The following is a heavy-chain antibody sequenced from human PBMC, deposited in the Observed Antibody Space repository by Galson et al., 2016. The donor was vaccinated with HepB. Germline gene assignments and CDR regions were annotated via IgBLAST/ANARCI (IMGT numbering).Heavy chain of an antibody. CDR2: TSAYNGNT. CDR3: ARDRGDGYNYDYYYGMDV. V-gene: IGHV1-18*01. D-gene: IGHD5-24*01. CDR1: GYTFSSYG. Sequence: SVKVSCKASGYTFSSYGITWVRQAPGQGLEWMGWTSAYNGNTNYAQKFQGRVTMTTHTSTSTAYMELRSLRSDDTAVYYCARDRGDGYNYDYYYGMDVWGQGTTVTVSS. J-gene: IGHJ6*02.